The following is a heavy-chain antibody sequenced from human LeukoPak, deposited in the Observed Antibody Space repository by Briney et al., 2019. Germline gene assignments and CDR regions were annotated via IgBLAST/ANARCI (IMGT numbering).Heavy chain of an antibody. CDR1: GYSFTSYW. Sequence: GESLKISCKGSGYSFTSYWIGWVRHMPGKGLEWMTIIYPDDSETRYSPSLQGQVTISADKSINTAYLQWSSLKASDTGMYYCARQRGYRMTKDGFDVWGQGTMVTVS. D-gene: IGHD2-2*03. J-gene: IGHJ3*01. CDR3: ARQRGYRMTKDGFDV. V-gene: IGHV5-51*01. CDR2: IYPDDSET.